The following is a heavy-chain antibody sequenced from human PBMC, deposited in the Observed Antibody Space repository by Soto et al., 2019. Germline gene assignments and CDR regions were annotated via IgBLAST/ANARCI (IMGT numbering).Heavy chain of an antibody. CDR3: ARASDSSGYYFSHTLDY. V-gene: IGHV4-59*01. J-gene: IGHJ4*02. Sequence: SETLSLTCTVSGGSISSYYWSWIRQPPGKGLEWIGYIYYSGSTNYNPSLKSRVNISVDTSKNQFSLKLSSVTTADTAVYYCARASDSSGYYFSHTLDYWGQGTLVTVSS. CDR2: IYYSGST. CDR1: GGSISSYY. D-gene: IGHD3-22*01.